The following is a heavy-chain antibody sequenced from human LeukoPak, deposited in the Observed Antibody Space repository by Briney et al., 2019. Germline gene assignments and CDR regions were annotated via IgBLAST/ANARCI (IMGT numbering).Heavy chain of an antibody. D-gene: IGHD3-9*01. CDR2: MLSRGRRT. Sequence: ARSMTLSSAASAPTLSSNHMSCVRQAPGKVLEWVSAMLSRGRRTYYADSVKGRFTISRDNSKNTLYLQMNSLRAEDAAVYYCAKASPLRYFDWLLTYPFDYWGQGTLVTVSS. V-gene: IGHV3-23*01. J-gene: IGHJ4*02. CDR3: AKASPLRYFDWLLTYPFDY. CDR1: APTLSSNH.